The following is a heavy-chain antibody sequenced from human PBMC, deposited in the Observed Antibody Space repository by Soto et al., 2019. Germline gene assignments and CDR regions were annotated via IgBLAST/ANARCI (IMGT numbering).Heavy chain of an antibody. Sequence: PGGSLRLSCAASGFTFSSYAMHWVRQAPGKGLEWVAVISYDGSNKYYADSVKGRFTISRDNSKNTLYLQMNSLRAEDTAVYYCAREGFGELRAYYYYGMDVWGQGTTVTVSS. CDR2: ISYDGSNK. CDR1: GFTFSSYA. J-gene: IGHJ6*02. CDR3: AREGFGELRAYYYYGMDV. V-gene: IGHV3-30-3*01. D-gene: IGHD3-10*01.